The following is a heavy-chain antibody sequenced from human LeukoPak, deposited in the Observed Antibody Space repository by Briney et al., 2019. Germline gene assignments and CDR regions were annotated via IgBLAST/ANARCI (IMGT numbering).Heavy chain of an antibody. Sequence: GGSLRLSCAASGFTFSSYWMSWVRQAPGKGLEWVANINKDGSDKYNVDSVKGRFTISRDNAKNSLYLQMNSLRAEDTAVYYCARLSTAVADSDYWGQGTLVTVSS. J-gene: IGHJ4*02. V-gene: IGHV3-7*01. CDR2: INKDGSDK. CDR1: GFTFSSYW. CDR3: ARLSTAVADSDY. D-gene: IGHD6-13*01.